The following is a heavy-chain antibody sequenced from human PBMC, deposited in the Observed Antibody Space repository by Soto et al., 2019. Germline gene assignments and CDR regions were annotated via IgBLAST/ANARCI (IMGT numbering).Heavy chain of an antibody. CDR2: IDPSDSYT. D-gene: IGHD2-21*02. CDR3: ARHFFTNRGGHSSNYYYYGMDV. J-gene: IGHJ6*02. V-gene: IGHV5-10-1*01. CDR1: GYSFTSCW. Sequence: GESLKISCKGSGYSFTSCWISWVRQMPGKGLEWMGRIDPSDSYTNYSPSFQGHVTISADKSISTAYLQCSSLKAPDTAMYYCARHFFTNRGGHSSNYYYYGMDVGAQGTPVTVPS.